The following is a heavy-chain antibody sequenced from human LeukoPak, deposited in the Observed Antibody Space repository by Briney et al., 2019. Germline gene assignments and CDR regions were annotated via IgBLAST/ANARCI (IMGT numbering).Heavy chain of an antibody. D-gene: IGHD2-15*01. Sequence: QPRRSLRLSCAASGFTFSSYGMQWVRQAPGKGLEWVAVIWYDGSNKYYADSVKGRFTISRDNSKNTLYLQMNSLRAEDTAVYYCARDSGYCSGGSCYPGQFDYWGQGTLVTVSS. J-gene: IGHJ4*02. V-gene: IGHV3-33*01. CDR3: ARDSGYCSGGSCYPGQFDY. CDR1: GFTFSSYG. CDR2: IWYDGSNK.